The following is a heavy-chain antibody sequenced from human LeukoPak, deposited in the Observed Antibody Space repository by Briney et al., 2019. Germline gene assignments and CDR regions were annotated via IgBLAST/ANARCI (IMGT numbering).Heavy chain of an antibody. Sequence: ASVKVSFKASGYTFTGYYMHWVRQAPGQGLEWMGWISPNSGGTNSAQKFQGRVTMTRDTSISTAYMELSRLRSDDTAVYYCATSDSSDYNLDYWGQGTLVTVSS. CDR2: ISPNSGGT. D-gene: IGHD3-22*01. CDR1: GYTFTGYY. V-gene: IGHV1-2*02. CDR3: ATSDSSDYNLDY. J-gene: IGHJ4*02.